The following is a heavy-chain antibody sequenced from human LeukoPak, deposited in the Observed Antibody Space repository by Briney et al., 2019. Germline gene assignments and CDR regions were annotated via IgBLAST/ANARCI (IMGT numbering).Heavy chain of an antibody. V-gene: IGHV3-33*01. D-gene: IGHD2/OR15-2a*01. CDR3: AREGNIHWLSLFDY. CDR2: IWYDGSNK. Sequence: GGSLRLSCAASGFTFSSYGMHGVRQAPGKGLEWVAVIWYDGSNKYYADSVKGRFTISRDNSKNTLYLQMNSLRAEDTAVYYCAREGNIHWLSLFDYWGQGTLVTVSS. CDR1: GFTFSSYG. J-gene: IGHJ4*02.